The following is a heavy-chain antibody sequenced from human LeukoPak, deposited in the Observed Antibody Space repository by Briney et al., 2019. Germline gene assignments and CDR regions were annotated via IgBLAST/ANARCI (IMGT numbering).Heavy chain of an antibody. Sequence: ASVKVSCKASGYTSTSYYMHWVRQAPGQGLEWMGIINPSGGSTSYAQKFQGRVTMTRDTSTSTVYMELSSLRSEDTAVYYCAREPSSIAAAGTAFDYWGQGTLVTVSS. J-gene: IGHJ4*02. CDR3: AREPSSIAAAGTAFDY. CDR1: GYTSTSYY. CDR2: INPSGGST. D-gene: IGHD6-13*01. V-gene: IGHV1-46*03.